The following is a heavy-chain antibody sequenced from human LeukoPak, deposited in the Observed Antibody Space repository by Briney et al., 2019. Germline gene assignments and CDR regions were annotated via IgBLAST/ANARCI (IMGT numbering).Heavy chain of an antibody. V-gene: IGHV3-9*01. Sequence: GGSLRLSCAASGFTFDNHAIHWVRQAPGKGLEWVSVISWNGRNIVYADSVRGRFTISRDSAKNSLYLQMNSLRPEDTALYFCARDMSPGDYGDYLDAFDVWGQGTMVIVSS. CDR1: GFTFDNHA. D-gene: IGHD4-17*01. CDR2: ISWNGRNI. J-gene: IGHJ3*01. CDR3: ARDMSPGDYGDYLDAFDV.